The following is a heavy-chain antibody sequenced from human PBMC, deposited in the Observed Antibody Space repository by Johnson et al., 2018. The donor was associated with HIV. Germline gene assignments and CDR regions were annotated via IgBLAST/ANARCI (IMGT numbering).Heavy chain of an antibody. CDR3: TTDSEGHVFDI. V-gene: IGHV3-15*01. J-gene: IGHJ3*02. Sequence: VQLVESGGGLVRPGGSLRLSCAVSPIIFTNTWMTWVRQAPGKGLEWVGRIKREADGGTTDYGAPVKGRFTISRDDSKNRLYLQMNSLKSEDTAVYYCTTDSEGHVFDIWGQGTMVTVSS. CDR1: PIIFTNTW. CDR2: IKREADGGTT.